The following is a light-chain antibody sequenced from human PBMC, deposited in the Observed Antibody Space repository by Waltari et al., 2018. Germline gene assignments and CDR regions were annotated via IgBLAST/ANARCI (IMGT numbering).Light chain of an antibody. J-gene: IGKJ4*01. Sequence: EIVMTQSPATLSVSPGERATLSCRASQSVSRNLAWYQQKPGQAPRLLIYGASTRATGIPARFSGSGSGTEFTLTISSLQSEDFAIYYCQQYNKWPPLTFGGGTKVEIE. CDR3: QQYNKWPPLT. V-gene: IGKV3-15*01. CDR2: GAS. CDR1: QSVSRN.